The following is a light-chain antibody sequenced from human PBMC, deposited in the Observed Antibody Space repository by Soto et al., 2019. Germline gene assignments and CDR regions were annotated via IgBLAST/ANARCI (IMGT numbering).Light chain of an antibody. CDR2: EAT. CDR3: IPYKTDDTFL. V-gene: IGLV2-14*01. Sequence: QSPLALPPSVSGSPGQSITVSCTGTISDIGASNFVSWYQHLPGRAPKVIIFEATNRPSGVSNRFSGSKSGITASLTISGLQAHDEAEYFCIPYKTDDTFLFGTWTKVTV. CDR1: ISDIGASNF. J-gene: IGLJ1*01.